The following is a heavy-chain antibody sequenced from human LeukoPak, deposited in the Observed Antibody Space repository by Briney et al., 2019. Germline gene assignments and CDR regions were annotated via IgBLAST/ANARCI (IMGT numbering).Heavy chain of an antibody. D-gene: IGHD4-17*01. J-gene: IGHJ4*02. V-gene: IGHV3-23*01. Sequence: GGSLRLSCAASGFTFSTYAMSWVRQAPGKGLEWVSDISGSGVSTYYADSVKGRFTVSRDNSKNTLYLQMNSLRAEDTAAYYCAKDRVSTVTTNYFDYWGQGTLVTVSS. CDR2: ISGSGVST. CDR3: AKDRVSTVTTNYFDY. CDR1: GFTFSTYA.